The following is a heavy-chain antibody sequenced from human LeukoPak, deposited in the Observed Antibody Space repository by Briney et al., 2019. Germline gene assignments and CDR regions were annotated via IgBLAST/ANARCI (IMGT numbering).Heavy chain of an antibody. CDR1: GYRLTELS. Sequence: ASVKVSCKVSGYRLTELSMHWVRQAPGEGLEWVGGLDLEDGEIVYAQRFQGRVTMTEDTSSDTAYMDLSSLRSEDTAVYYCATAFRNYDFWSGPGFDYWGQGTLVTVSS. D-gene: IGHD3-3*01. V-gene: IGHV1-24*01. J-gene: IGHJ4*02. CDR3: ATAFRNYDFWSGPGFDY. CDR2: LDLEDGEI.